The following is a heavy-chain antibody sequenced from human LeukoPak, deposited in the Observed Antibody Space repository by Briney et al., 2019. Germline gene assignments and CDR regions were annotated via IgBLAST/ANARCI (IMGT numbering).Heavy chain of an antibody. CDR3: ARLYGDDS. V-gene: IGHV3-30*04. Sequence: SXXXFSSYAMHXVRQAPGXGLEVGAVISYDGSNKYYADSVKGRFTISRDNSKNTLYLQMNSLRAEDTAVYYCARLYGDDSWGQGTLVTVSS. CDR2: ISYDGSNK. D-gene: IGHD4-17*01. CDR1: XXXFSSYA. J-gene: IGHJ5*01.